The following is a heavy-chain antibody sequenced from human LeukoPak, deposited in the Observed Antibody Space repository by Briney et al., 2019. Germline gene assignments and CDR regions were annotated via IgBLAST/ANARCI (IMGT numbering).Heavy chain of an antibody. CDR2: ISSSSSYI. CDR1: GFTFSSYS. Sequence: GSLRLSCAASGFTFSSYSMNWVRQAPGKGLEWVSSISSSSSYIYYADSVKGRFTISRDNAKNSLYLQMNSLRAEDTAVYYCARDPYCSGGSCYSGYFDYWGQGTLVTVSS. D-gene: IGHD2-15*01. CDR3: ARDPYCSGGSCYSGYFDY. J-gene: IGHJ4*02. V-gene: IGHV3-21*01.